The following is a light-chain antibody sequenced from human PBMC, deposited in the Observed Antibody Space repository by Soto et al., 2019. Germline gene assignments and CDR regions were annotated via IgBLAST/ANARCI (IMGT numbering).Light chain of an antibody. Sequence: EIVLTQSPATLSLSPGERATLSCRASQSVSSSYLAWYQQKPGQAPRLLIYGASSRATGIPDRFSGSGSGTDFTLTISRLEPEDFAVYYCQQYGSSPRTFGQRTKVDI. CDR2: GAS. J-gene: IGKJ1*01. CDR3: QQYGSSPRT. V-gene: IGKV3-20*01. CDR1: QSVSSSY.